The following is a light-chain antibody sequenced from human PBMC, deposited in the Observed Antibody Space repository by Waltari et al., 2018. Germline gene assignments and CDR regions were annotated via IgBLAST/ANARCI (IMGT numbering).Light chain of an antibody. V-gene: IGKV4-1*01. CDR3: QQYYTSPWT. J-gene: IGKJ1*01. Sequence: DIVMTQSPDSLAVSLGERATINCESSQSVLYISNNKNYLAWYQQKPGQPPKLLISWASTLDSGVPDRFSGSGSGTDFTLSISSLQAEDVAFYYCQQYYTSPWTFGQGTKVEIK. CDR2: WAS. CDR1: QSVLYISNNKNY.